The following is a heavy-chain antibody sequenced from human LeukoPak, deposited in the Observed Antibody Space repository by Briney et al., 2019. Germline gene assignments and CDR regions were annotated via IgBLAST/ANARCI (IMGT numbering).Heavy chain of an antibody. V-gene: IGHV4-59*01. D-gene: IGHD1-26*01. CDR2: IYYSGST. J-gene: IGHJ6*02. CDR1: GGSISSYY. Sequence: PSETLSLTCTVSGGSISSYYWSWIRQPPGKGLEWIGYIYYSGSTNYNPSLKSRVTISVDTSKNQLSLKLSSVTAADTAVYYCARVGGTNYYYYGMDVWGQGTTVTVSS. CDR3: ARVGGTNYYYYGMDV.